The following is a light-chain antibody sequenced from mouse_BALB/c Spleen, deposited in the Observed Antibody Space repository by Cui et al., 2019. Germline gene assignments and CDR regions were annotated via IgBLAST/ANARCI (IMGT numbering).Light chain of an antibody. J-gene: IGKJ2*01. CDR1: QTIGTW. V-gene: IGKV12-98*01. Sequence: DIQMTQSPASQSASLGESVTITCLASQTIGTWLAWYQQKPGKSPQLLIYAATSLADGVTSRFSGSGTGTKFSFKISSLQAEDVVSYYCQQLYSTPYTFGGGTKLEIK. CDR2: AAT. CDR3: QQLYSTPYT.